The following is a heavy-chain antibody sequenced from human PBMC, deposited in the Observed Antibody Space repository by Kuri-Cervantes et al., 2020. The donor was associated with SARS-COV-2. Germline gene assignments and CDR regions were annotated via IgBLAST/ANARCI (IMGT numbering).Heavy chain of an antibody. V-gene: IGHV3-30*04. CDR3: VRSHMSSGTYNY. CDR1: GFTFSSYA. CDR2: ISYDGSNK. Sequence: LSLTCAASGFTFSSYAMHWVRQAPGKGLEWVAVISYDGSNKYYADSVKGRFTISRDNSKNTLYLQMNSLRAEDTAVYYCVRSHMSSGTYNYWGQGTLVTVSS. D-gene: IGHD1-14*01. J-gene: IGHJ4*02.